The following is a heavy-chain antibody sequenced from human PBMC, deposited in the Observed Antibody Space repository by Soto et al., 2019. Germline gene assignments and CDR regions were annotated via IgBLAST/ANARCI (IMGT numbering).Heavy chain of an antibody. Sequence: QVQLVESGGGVVQPGRSLRLSCAASGFTFSSYAMHWVRQAPGKGLEWVAVISYDGSNKYYADSVKGRFTISRDNSKNTLYLQMNSLRAEDTAVYYCANGFSHSYYYGMDVW. CDR2: ISYDGSNK. V-gene: IGHV3-30-3*01. CDR3: ANGFSHSYYYGMDV. CDR1: GFTFSSYA. J-gene: IGHJ6*01.